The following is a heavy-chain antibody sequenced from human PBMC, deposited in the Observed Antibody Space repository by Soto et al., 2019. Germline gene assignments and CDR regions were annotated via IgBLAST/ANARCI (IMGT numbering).Heavy chain of an antibody. D-gene: IGHD6-13*01. CDR1: GGTFSSYT. CDR3: ARDGGIAAAGNYYYYYMDV. Sequence: QAQLVQSGAEVKKPGSSVKVSCKASGGTFSSYTISWVRQAPGQGLEWMGRIIPILGIANYAQKFQGRVTITADKSTSTAYMELSSLRSEDTAVYYCARDGGIAAAGNYYYYYMDVWGKGTTVTVSS. J-gene: IGHJ6*03. CDR2: IIPILGIA. V-gene: IGHV1-69*08.